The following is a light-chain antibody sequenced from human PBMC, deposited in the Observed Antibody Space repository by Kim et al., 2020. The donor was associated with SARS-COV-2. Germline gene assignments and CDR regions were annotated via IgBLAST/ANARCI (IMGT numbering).Light chain of an antibody. J-gene: IGLJ2*01. CDR1: SLRSYY. CDR3: NSRDSSGNHLEV. CDR2: GKN. V-gene: IGLV3-19*01. Sequence: SSELTQDPAVSVALGQTVRITCQGDSLRSYYASWYQQKPGQAPVLVIYGKNNRPSGIPDRFSGSSSGNTASLTISGAQAEDEADYYCNSRDSSGNHLEVFGGGTKLTV.